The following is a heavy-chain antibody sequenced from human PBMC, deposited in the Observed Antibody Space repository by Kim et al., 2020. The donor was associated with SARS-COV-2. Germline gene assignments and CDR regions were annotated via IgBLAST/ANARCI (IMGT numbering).Heavy chain of an antibody. D-gene: IGHD4-4*01. J-gene: IGHJ5*02. CDR3: ARLPYSNSNWFDP. V-gene: IGHV5-10-1*01. Sequence: YSTSVQGYVTISADKSISTAYQQLSSLKASDTAMYYCARLPYSNSNWFDPWGQGTLVTVSS.